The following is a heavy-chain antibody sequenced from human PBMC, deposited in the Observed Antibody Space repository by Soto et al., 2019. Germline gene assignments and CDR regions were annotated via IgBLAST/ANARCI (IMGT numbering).Heavy chain of an antibody. Sequence: SETLSLTCSVSGGSISSGYYYWSWIRQPPGKGLEWIGNIYHSGSTNYNPSLKGRVTISVDKSKNQISLRLSSVTAADTAVFYCARSPSSSWYGGGAFDIWGQGTMVTVSS. CDR2: IYHSGST. J-gene: IGHJ3*02. D-gene: IGHD6-13*01. V-gene: IGHV4-39*07. CDR1: GGSISSGYYY. CDR3: ARSPSSSWYGGGAFDI.